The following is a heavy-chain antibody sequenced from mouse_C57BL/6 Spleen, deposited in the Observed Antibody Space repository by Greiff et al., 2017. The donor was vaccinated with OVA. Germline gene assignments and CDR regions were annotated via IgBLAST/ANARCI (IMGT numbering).Heavy chain of an antibody. CDR2: IYPGDGDT. J-gene: IGHJ2*01. V-gene: IGHV1-80*01. CDR1: GYAFSSYW. CDR3: ARDSSGYEDY. D-gene: IGHD3-2*02. Sequence: QVHVKQSGAELVKPGASVKISCKASGYAFSSYWLNWVKQRPGKGLEWIGQIYPGDGDTNYNGKFKGKATLTADKSSSTAYMQLSSLTSEDSAVYFCARDSSGYEDYWGQGTTLTVSS.